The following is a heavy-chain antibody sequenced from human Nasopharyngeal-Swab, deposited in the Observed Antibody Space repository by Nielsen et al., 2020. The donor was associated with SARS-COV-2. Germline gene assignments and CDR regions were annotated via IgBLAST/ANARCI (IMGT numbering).Heavy chain of an antibody. CDR2: IWYDGSNK. V-gene: IGHV3-33*01. CDR3: AREVSSSLDH. J-gene: IGHJ4*02. Sequence: WIRQPPGKGLEWVAVIWYDGSNKYYADSVKGRFTISRDNSKNTLFLQMNSLGPEDTAVYYCAREVSSSLDHWGQGTLVTVSS.